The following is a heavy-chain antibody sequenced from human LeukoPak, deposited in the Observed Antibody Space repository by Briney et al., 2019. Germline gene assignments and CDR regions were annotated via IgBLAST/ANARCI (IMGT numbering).Heavy chain of an antibody. J-gene: IGHJ4*02. CDR3: ARGYACDY. CDR1: GYTFTSYG. Sequence: SVKVSCKASGYTFTSYGISWVRQAPGQGLEWMGGISPLFGSAKYAQKFQGRVTITADESTSTAYMELSSLRSEDTAFYYCARGYACDYWGQGTLVTVSS. CDR2: ISPLFGSA. V-gene: IGHV1-69*13. D-gene: IGHD3-16*01.